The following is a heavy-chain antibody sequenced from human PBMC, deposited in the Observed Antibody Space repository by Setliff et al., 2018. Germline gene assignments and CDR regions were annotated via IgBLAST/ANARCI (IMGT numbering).Heavy chain of an antibody. Sequence: ASVKVSCKASGGTFSSYDISWVRQAPGQGLEWMGRIIPIFGTANYAQKFQGRVTITADKSTSTAYMELSSLTSEDTAIYYCARGDVSSGSYYHFGYWGQGTLVTVS. V-gene: IGHV1-69*06. J-gene: IGHJ4*02. D-gene: IGHD1-26*01. CDR1: GGTFSSYD. CDR3: ARGDVSSGSYYHFGY. CDR2: IIPIFGTA.